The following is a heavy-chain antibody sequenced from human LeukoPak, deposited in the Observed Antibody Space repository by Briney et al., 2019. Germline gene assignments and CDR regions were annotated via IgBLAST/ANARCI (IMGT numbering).Heavy chain of an antibody. Sequence: GGSLRLSCAASGFSFSNYWMGWVRQAPGKELACVANIKTDGSETYYVDSVKGRFTISRDNAKNSLFLQMNSLRAEDTAIYYCVSAIRGSPIDYWGQGTLVSVPS. D-gene: IGHD3-10*01. CDR3: VSAIRGSPIDY. J-gene: IGHJ4*02. CDR1: GFSFSNYW. V-gene: IGHV3-7*01. CDR2: IKTDGSET.